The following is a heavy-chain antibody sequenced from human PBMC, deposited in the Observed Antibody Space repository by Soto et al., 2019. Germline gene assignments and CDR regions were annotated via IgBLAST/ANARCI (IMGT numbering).Heavy chain of an antibody. CDR1: GVSITGHY. Sequence: SETLSLTCTVSGVSITGHYWTWIRQPPGKGLEWIGNVHYSGSTNYSPSLKSRVIISVNTSENQSSLKLSSVTPADTAVYYCKRGGAGHPFDYWGQGALVTVSS. CDR2: VHYSGST. V-gene: IGHV4-59*11. CDR3: KRGGAGHPFDY. J-gene: IGHJ4*02. D-gene: IGHD6-13*01.